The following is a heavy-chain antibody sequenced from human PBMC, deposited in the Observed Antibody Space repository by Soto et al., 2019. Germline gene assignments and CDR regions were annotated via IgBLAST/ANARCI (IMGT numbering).Heavy chain of an antibody. CDR2: INSDGSST. Sequence: GGSLRLSCAASGFTFSSYWMHWVRQAPGKGLVWVSRINSDGSSTSYVDSVKGRFTISRDNAKNTLYLQMNSLRAEDTAVYYCARGGGDGYIGYWGQGTLVTVSS. D-gene: IGHD3-16*01. V-gene: IGHV3-74*01. CDR1: GFTFSSYW. CDR3: ARGGGDGYIGY. J-gene: IGHJ4*02.